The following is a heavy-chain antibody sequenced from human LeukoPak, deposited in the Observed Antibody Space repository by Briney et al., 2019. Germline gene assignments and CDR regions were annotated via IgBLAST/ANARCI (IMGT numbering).Heavy chain of an antibody. J-gene: IGHJ4*02. D-gene: IGHD2-15*01. CDR1: GYTLTELS. CDR3: ARFGRYCSGGSCYSRRYYFDY. V-gene: IGHV1-2*04. CDR2: INPNSGGT. Sequence: GASVKVSCKVSGYTLTELSMHWVRQAPGQGLEWMGWINPNSGGTNYAQKFQGWVTMTRDTSISTAYMELSRLRSDDTAVYYCARFGRYCSGGSCYSRRYYFDYWGQGTLVTVSS.